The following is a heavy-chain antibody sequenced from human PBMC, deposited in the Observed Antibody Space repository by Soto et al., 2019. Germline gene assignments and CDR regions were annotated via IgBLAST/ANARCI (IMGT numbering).Heavy chain of an antibody. CDR3: ARGEEWGWRHYFDL. D-gene: IGHD3-3*01. CDR2: IYSGGSA. Sequence: EVQLVESGGDLILPGGSLRLSCAASGFSASATYMSWVRQAPGKGLEWVSVIYSGGSASYADSVKGRFTISRDNSKNTVYLQMNNRRADDTGVYYCARGEEWGWRHYFDLWGQGTPVTVSS. J-gene: IGHJ4*02. V-gene: IGHV3-53*01. CDR1: GFSASATY.